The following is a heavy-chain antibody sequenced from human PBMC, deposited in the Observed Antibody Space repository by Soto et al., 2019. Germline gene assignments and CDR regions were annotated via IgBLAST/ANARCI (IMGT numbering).Heavy chain of an antibody. CDR1: GFTFSSYA. Sequence: EVQLLESGGGLVQPGGSLRLSCAASGFTFSSYAMTWVRQAPGKGLEWVSTISTSAGSTYYADSVKGRFTISRDNSKNTLYLQMNSLRVADKAVYYCAKDAPLGYFYGSGSLAYWGQGTLVTVSS. D-gene: IGHD3-10*01. J-gene: IGHJ4*02. CDR2: ISTSAGST. CDR3: AKDAPLGYFYGSGSLAY. V-gene: IGHV3-23*01.